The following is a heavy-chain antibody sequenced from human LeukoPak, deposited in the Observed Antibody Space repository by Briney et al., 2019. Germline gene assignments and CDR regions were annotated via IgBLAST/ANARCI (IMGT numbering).Heavy chain of an antibody. Sequence: SETLSLTCTVSGGSISSYYWSWIRQPPGKGLEWIGYIYYSGSTNYNPSLKSRVTISVDTSKNQFSLKLSSVTAADTAVYYCASPGVYYYDSSGFCFDYWGQGTLVTVSS. J-gene: IGHJ4*02. CDR1: GGSISSYY. CDR2: IYYSGST. CDR3: ASPGVYYYDSSGFCFDY. V-gene: IGHV4-59*08. D-gene: IGHD3-22*01.